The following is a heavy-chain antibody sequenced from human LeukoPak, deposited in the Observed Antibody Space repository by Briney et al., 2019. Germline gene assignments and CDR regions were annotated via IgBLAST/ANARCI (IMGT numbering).Heavy chain of an antibody. CDR1: GFTFSSYG. CDR3: AKDSGSYYGSFDY. V-gene: IGHV3-30*02. CDR2: IRYDGSNK. J-gene: IGHJ4*02. D-gene: IGHD1-26*01. Sequence: GGSLRLSCAASGFTFSSYGMHWVRQAPGKGLEWVAFIRYDGSNKYYADSVKGRFTISRDNSKNTLYLQMNSLRAEDTAVYYCAKDSGSYYGSFDYWGQGTLVTVSS.